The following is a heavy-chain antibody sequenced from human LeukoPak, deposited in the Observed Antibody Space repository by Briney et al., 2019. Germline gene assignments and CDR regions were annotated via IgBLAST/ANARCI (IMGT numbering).Heavy chain of an antibody. J-gene: IGHJ4*02. CDR3: ARDLSGIAGYTYGRGIDY. CDR1: GFTFSSHW. V-gene: IGHV3-7*01. Sequence: GGSLRLSCAASGFTFSSHWMSWVRQAPGKGLEWVANIKKDGSEKYYVYAVKGRFTISRDNAKTSLYLQMNSLRAEDTAVYYCARDLSGIAGYTYGRGIDYWGQGTLVTVSS. CDR2: IKKDGSEK. D-gene: IGHD5-18*01.